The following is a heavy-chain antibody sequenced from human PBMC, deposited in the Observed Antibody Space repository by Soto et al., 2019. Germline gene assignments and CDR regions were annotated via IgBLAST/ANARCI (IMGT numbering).Heavy chain of an antibody. CDR1: GFPFSSYA. CDR3: AHRPSGWYLFDY. Sequence: PGGSLRLSCVASGFPFSSYAMSWVRQTPGKGLEWVSGISGSGGRTYYADSVKGRFTISRDNSNNQVVLTMTNMDPVDTATYYCAHRPSGWYLFDYWGQGTLVTVSS. J-gene: IGHJ4*02. D-gene: IGHD6-19*01. CDR2: ISGSGGRT. V-gene: IGHV3-23*01.